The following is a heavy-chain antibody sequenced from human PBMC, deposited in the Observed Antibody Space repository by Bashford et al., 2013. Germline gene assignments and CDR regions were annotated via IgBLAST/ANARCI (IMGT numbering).Heavy chain of an antibody. CDR2: IYHSGST. Sequence: SETLSLTCVVSGDSISRSNWWSWVRQPPGKGLEWIGEIYHSGSTNYNPSLKSRVTISVDKSKNQFSLNLNSVTAADTAVYYCARGGNWVTPFDYWGQGTLVTVSS. CDR1: GDSISRSNW. D-gene: IGHD7-27*01. V-gene: IGHV4-4*02. CDR3: ARGGNWVTPFDY. J-gene: IGHJ4*02.